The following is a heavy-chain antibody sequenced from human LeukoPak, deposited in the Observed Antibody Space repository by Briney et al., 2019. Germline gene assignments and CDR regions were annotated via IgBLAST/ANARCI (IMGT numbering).Heavy chain of an antibody. CDR2: IYPGDSDT. CDR3: ARHSGSYYIEYYFDY. Sequence: GESLKISCKGSGYSFTSYWIGWVRQTPGKGLEWMGIIYPGDSDTRYSPSFQGQVTISADKSIRTAYLQWSSLKASDTAMYYCARHSGSYYIEYYFDYWGQGTLVTVSS. J-gene: IGHJ4*02. D-gene: IGHD1-26*01. CDR1: GYSFTSYW. V-gene: IGHV5-51*01.